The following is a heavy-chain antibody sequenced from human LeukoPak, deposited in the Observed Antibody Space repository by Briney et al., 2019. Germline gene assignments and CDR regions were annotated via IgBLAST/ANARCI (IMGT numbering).Heavy chain of an antibody. CDR3: AKDFGDYSSTNFMDY. CDR2: ISYDGSNK. Sequence: GRSLRLSCAVSGFTFSSYGMHWVRQAPGKGLEWVAVISYDGSNKYYADSVKGRFTISRDNSKNTLYLQMNSLRAEDTAVYYCAKDFGDYSSTNFMDYWGQGTLVTVSS. CDR1: GFTFSSYG. J-gene: IGHJ4*02. D-gene: IGHD6-13*01. V-gene: IGHV3-30*18.